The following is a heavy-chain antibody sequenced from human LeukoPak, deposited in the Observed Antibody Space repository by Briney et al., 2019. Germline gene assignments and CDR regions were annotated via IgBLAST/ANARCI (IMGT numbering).Heavy chain of an antibody. CDR1: GGSFSGYY. Sequence: ASETLSLTCAVYGGSFSGYYWSWIRQPPGKGLEWIGYIYYSGSTNYNPSLKSRVTISVDTSKNQFSLKLSSVTAADTAVYYCARHGTSYYYDSSGSHFDYWGQGTLVTVSS. CDR3: ARHGTSYYYDSSGSHFDY. D-gene: IGHD3-22*01. CDR2: IYYSGST. J-gene: IGHJ4*02. V-gene: IGHV4-59*08.